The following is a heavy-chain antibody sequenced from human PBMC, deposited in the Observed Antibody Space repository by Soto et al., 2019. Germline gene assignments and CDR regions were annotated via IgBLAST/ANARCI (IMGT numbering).Heavy chain of an antibody. CDR3: GRLEELATISYYFDY. CDR1: GGSVSRSRYY. CDR2: VYYSGST. D-gene: IGHD1-1*01. J-gene: IGHJ4*02. V-gene: IGHV4-39*01. Sequence: PSETLSLTCTVSGGSVSRSRYYWGWVRQPPGKGLEWIGSVYYSGSTYYNPSLESRVTISLDKSKNQFSLKLMSLSAADTVVYYFGRLEELATISYYFDYWGEGAVVTVSS.